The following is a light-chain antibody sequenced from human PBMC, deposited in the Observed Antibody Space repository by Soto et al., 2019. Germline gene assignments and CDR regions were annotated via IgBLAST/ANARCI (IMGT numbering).Light chain of an antibody. CDR3: QQYTDWPLT. J-gene: IGKJ1*01. Sequence: EIVLTQSPGTLSLSPGERATLSCRASQSVSYYLAWYQQKPGQAPRLLIYDASSRATGVPDRFSGSGSGTDFTLTISRLEPEDFAVYYCQQYTDWPLTFGQGTKVEVK. CDR1: QSVSYY. CDR2: DAS. V-gene: IGKV3-20*01.